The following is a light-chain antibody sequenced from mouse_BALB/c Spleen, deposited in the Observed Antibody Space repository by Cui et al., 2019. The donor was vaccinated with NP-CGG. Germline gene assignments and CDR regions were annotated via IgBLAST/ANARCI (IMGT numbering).Light chain of an antibody. Sequence: QAVLTQESALTTSPGETVTLTCRPSIGAVTTSNYANWVQEKPDNLFTGLIGGTNNRVPGVPARFSGSLIGDKAVLTITGAQTEDEAIYFCALWYSNHWVFGGGTKLTVL. CDR3: ALWYSNHWV. V-gene: IGLV1*01. J-gene: IGLJ1*01. CDR2: GTN. CDR1: IGAVTTSNY.